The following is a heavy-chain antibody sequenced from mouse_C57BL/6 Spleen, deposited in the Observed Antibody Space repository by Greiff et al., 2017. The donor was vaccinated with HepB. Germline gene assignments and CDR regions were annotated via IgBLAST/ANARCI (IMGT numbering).Heavy chain of an antibody. J-gene: IGHJ3*01. V-gene: IGHV14-1*01. Sequence: EVQLQQSGAELVRPGASVKLSCTASGFNIKDYYMHWVKQRPEQGLEWIGRIDPEDGDTEYAPKFQGKATMTADTSSNTAYLQLSSLTSEDTPVYYCTGTYDYDAWFAYWGQGALVTVSA. D-gene: IGHD2-4*01. CDR1: GFNIKDYY. CDR2: IDPEDGDT. CDR3: TGTYDYDAWFAY.